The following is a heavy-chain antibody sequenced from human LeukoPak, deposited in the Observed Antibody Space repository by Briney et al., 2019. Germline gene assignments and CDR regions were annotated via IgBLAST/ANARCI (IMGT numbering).Heavy chain of an antibody. CDR3: AKAPGEYSSK. CDR2: ITGDGVKT. V-gene: IGHV3-23*01. D-gene: IGHD2/OR15-2a*01. Sequence: GGSLRLSCAASGFTFTGYAMNWVRQAPGKGLEWVSPITGDGVKTYYAESVKGRFTISRDNSKNTLHLQMNSLRVEDTAVYYCAKAPGEYSSKWGQGTMVTVSS. J-gene: IGHJ3*01. CDR1: GFTFTGYA.